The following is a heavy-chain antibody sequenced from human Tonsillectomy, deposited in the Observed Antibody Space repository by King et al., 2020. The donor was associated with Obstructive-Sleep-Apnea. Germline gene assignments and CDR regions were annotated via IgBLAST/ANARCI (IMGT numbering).Heavy chain of an antibody. CDR2: INPSGGST. J-gene: IGHJ6*02. CDR1: GYTFTSYY. Sequence: QLVQSGAEVKKPGASVKVSCKASGYTFTSYYMHWVRQAPGQGLEWMAIINPSGGSTSYAQKFQGRVTMTRDTSTSTVYMEMSSLRSADTAVYYCARAPRIAVAGANHYYYYCGMDVWGQGTTVTVSS. CDR3: ARAPRIAVAGANHYYYYCGMDV. D-gene: IGHD6-19*01. V-gene: IGHV1-46*01.